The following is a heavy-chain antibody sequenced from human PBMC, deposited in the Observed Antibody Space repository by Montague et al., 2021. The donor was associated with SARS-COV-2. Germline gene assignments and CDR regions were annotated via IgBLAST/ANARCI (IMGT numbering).Heavy chain of an antibody. CDR3: ARHERLGLHLYPYYFDY. J-gene: IGHJ4*01. V-gene: IGHV4-39*01. CDR2: IYYSGST. Sequence: SETLSLTCTVSGGSISSSSYYWGWIRQPPGKGLEWIGSIYYSGSTYYNPSLKSRVTISVDTSKNQFSLKLSSVTAADTAVYYCARHERLGLHLYPYYFDYWGQGTLVTVSS. CDR1: GGSISSSSYY. D-gene: IGHD5-24*01.